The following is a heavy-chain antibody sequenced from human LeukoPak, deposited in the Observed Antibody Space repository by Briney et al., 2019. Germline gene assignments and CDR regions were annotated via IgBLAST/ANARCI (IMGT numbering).Heavy chain of an antibody. CDR3: ARGFRLGLNYYYYYGMDV. CDR1: GFTFSSYW. J-gene: IGHJ6*02. CDR2: INSDGSST. V-gene: IGHV3-74*01. D-gene: IGHD3-9*01. Sequence: GGSLRLSCAASGFTFSSYWMHWVRQAPGKGLVWVSRINSDGSSTSYADSVKGRFTISRDNAKNTLYLQMNSLRAEDTAVYYCARGFRLGLNYYYYYGMDVWGQGTTVTVSS.